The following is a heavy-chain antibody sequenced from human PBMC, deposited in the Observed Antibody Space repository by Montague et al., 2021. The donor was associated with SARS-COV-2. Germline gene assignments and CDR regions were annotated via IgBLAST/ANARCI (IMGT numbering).Heavy chain of an antibody. CDR1: SGSINSYY. J-gene: IGHJ4*02. CDR2: VYSNGTT. V-gene: IGHV4-4*08. D-gene: IGHD4/OR15-4a*01. CDR3: ATLTQSNGDF. Sequence: SETLSLTCTVSSGSINSYYWGWIRQPPGIRLEWLGYVYSNGTTNYNPSLNSRIAISVDTSKNRFSLRLDSVTAADTAIYYCATLTQSNGDFWGQGDLVTVS.